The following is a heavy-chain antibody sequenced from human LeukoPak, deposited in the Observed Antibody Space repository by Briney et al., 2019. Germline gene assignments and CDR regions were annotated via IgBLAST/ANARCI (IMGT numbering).Heavy chain of an antibody. D-gene: IGHD6-19*01. CDR3: ATRSGPRDYYYYMDV. Sequence: PSETLSLTCTVSGVSISSYYLSWIRQPAGKGLEWVGRIYTSGSTNYNPSLKSRVTISVDKSKNQFSLKLSSVTAADTAVYYCATRSGPRDYYYYMDVWGKGTTVTVSS. V-gene: IGHV4-4*07. CDR1: GVSISSYY. CDR2: IYTSGST. J-gene: IGHJ6*03.